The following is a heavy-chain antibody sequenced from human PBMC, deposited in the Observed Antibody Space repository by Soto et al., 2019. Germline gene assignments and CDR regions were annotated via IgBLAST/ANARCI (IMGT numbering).Heavy chain of an antibody. CDR2: IYYSGST. J-gene: IGHJ3*02. V-gene: IGHV4-30-4*01. D-gene: IGHD6-6*01. Sequence: LSLTCTVSGGSISSGDYYWSWIRQPPGKGLEWIGYIYYSGSTYYNPSLKSRVTISVDTSKNQFSLKLSSVTAADTAVYYCARDLAGGSSSSADAFDIWGQGTMVTVSS. CDR1: GGSISSGDYY. CDR3: ARDLAGGSSSSADAFDI.